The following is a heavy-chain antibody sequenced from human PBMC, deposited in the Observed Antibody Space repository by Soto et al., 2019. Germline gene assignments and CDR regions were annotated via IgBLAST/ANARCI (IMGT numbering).Heavy chain of an antibody. CDR2: IYYRGIT. Sequence: SVTLSLPCTVSRASITSYNWSWIRQPPGKGLEWIGYIYYRGITNYNPSLKSRVTISVDTSKNQFSLKLSSVTAADTAVYYCAGFDQGSYYCECWGRGTRVTVSS. V-gene: IGHV4-59*01. CDR3: AGFDQGSYYCEC. J-gene: IGHJ4*02. CDR1: RASITSYN.